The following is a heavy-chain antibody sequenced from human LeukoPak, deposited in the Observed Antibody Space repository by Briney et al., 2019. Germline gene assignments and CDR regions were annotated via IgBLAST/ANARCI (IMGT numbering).Heavy chain of an antibody. D-gene: IGHD5-18*01. Sequence: GGSLKISCKGSGYSFTSYWIGWVRQMPGKGLEWMGIIYPGDSDTRYSLSFQGQVTISADKSISTAYLQWSSLKASDTAMYYCARRVYSYGYDYWGQGTLVTVSS. J-gene: IGHJ4*02. V-gene: IGHV5-51*01. CDR2: IYPGDSDT. CDR3: ARRVYSYGYDY. CDR1: GYSFTSYW.